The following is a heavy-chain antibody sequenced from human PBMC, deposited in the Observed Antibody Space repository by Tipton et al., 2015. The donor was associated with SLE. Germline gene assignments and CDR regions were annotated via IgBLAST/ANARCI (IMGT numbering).Heavy chain of an antibody. J-gene: IGHJ3*02. Sequence: SLRLSCAASGFNFNDYGMHWVRQVPGKGLEWVSGISWDSDDIEYADSVKGRFTISRDNAKNSLYLQMNILGAEDTAVYYCARISCSGGSLCDAFDTWGQGTMVTVSS. V-gene: IGHV3-9*01. CDR1: GFNFNDYG. D-gene: IGHD2-15*01. CDR3: ARISCSGGSLCDAFDT. CDR2: ISWDSDDI.